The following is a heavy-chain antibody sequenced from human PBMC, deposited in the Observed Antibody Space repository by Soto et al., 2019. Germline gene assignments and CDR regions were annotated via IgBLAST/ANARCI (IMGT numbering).Heavy chain of an antibody. CDR2: IIPIFGTA. CDR3: ARRVPADYYGMDV. CDR1: GGTFSSYG. Sequence: SVKVSCKASGGTFSSYGISWVRQAPGQGLEWMGGIIPIFGTANYAQKFQGRVTITADESTSTAYMEPSSLRSEDTAVYYCARRVPADYYGMDVWGQGTTVTVSS. V-gene: IGHV1-69*13. J-gene: IGHJ6*02. D-gene: IGHD2-2*01.